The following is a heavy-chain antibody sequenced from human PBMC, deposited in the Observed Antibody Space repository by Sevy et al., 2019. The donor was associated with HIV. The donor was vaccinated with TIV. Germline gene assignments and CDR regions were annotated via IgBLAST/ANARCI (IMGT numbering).Heavy chain of an antibody. V-gene: IGHV3-30*18. CDR1: GFTFSSYG. CDR3: AKDRGGGVRGSYFDY. CDR2: ISYDGSNK. Sequence: GGSLRLSCAASGFTFSSYGMHWVRQAPGKGLEWVAVISYDGSNKYYADSVKGRFTISRDSSKNTLYLQMNSLRAEDTAVYYCAKDRGGGVRGSYFDYWGQGTLGTVSS. D-gene: IGHD3-10*02. J-gene: IGHJ4*03.